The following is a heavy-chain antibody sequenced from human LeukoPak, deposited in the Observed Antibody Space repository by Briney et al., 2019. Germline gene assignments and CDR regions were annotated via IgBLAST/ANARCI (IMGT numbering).Heavy chain of an antibody. CDR2: IYTSGST. CDR3: ARVSSGWSPYYYYYYMDV. Sequence: SETLSLTCTVSGGSISSYYWSWIRQPAGKGLEWIGRIYTSGSTNYNPSLKSRVTMSVDTSKNQFSLKLSSVTAADTAVYYCARVSSGWSPYYYYYYMDVWGKGTTVTISS. J-gene: IGHJ6*03. CDR1: GGSISSYY. D-gene: IGHD6-19*01. V-gene: IGHV4-4*07.